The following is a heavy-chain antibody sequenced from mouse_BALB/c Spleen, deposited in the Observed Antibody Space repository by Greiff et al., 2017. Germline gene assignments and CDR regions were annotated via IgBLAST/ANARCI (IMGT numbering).Heavy chain of an antibody. Sequence: EVQLQQSGAELVKPGASVKLSCTASGFNIKDTYMHWVKQRPEQGLEWIGRIDPANGNTKYDPKFQGKATITADTSSNTAYLQLSSLTSEDTAVYYCANSNFFAYWGQGTLVTVSA. J-gene: IGHJ3*01. D-gene: IGHD2-5*01. CDR2: IDPANGNT. V-gene: IGHV14-3*02. CDR1: GFNIKDTY. CDR3: ANSNFFAY.